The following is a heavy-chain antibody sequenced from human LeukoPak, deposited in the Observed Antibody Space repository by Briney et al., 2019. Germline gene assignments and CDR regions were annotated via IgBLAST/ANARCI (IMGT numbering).Heavy chain of an antibody. CDR1: GFTFSSYS. CDR3: ARDSISGDGYNYGYFDY. J-gene: IGHJ4*02. V-gene: IGHV3-21*01. CDR2: ISSSSSYI. Sequence: PGGSLRLSCAASGFTFSSYSMNWVRQAPGKGLEWVSSISSSSSYIYYADSVKGRFTISRNNAKNSLYLQMNSLRAEDTAVYYCARDSISGDGYNYGYFDYWGQGTLVTVSS. D-gene: IGHD5-24*01.